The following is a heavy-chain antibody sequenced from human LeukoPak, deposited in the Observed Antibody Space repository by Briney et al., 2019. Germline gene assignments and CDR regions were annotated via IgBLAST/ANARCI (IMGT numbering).Heavy chain of an antibody. CDR3: ARTELAVAAQTGFGP. V-gene: IGHV5-10-1*01. Sequence: GESLKISCKGSGYSFTSYWISWVRQMPGKGLEWMGRIDPSDSYTNYSPTFQGHVTISADRSISTAYLQWSSLKASDTAMYYCARTELAVAAQTGFGPWGQGTLVTVSS. D-gene: IGHD6-19*01. J-gene: IGHJ5*02. CDR1: GYSFTSYW. CDR2: IDPSDSYT.